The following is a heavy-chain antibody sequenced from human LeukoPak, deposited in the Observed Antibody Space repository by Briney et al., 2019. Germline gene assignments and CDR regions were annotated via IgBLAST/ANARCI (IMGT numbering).Heavy chain of an antibody. CDR3: ARDPTIAATDY. CDR2: IYYSGST. CDR1: GGSISSYY. Sequence: SETLSLTCTVSGGSISSYYWSWIRQPPGKGLEWIGYIYYSGSTNYNPSLKSRVTISVDTSKNQFSLKLSSVTAADTAVYYCARDPTIAATDYWGQGTLVTVSS. V-gene: IGHV4-59*12. J-gene: IGHJ4*02. D-gene: IGHD6-13*01.